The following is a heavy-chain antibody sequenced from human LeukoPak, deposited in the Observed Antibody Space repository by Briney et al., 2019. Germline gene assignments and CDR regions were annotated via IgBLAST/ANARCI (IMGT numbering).Heavy chain of an antibody. CDR3: AREPAATTYYYDSSGSLDY. J-gene: IGHJ4*02. Sequence: SVKVSCKAYGGTFSSYGISWVRQVPGQGLEWMGRIIPILGIANYAQKFQGRVTITADKSTSTAYMELSSLRSEDTAVYYCAREPAATTYYYDSSGSLDYWGQGTLVTVSS. D-gene: IGHD3-22*01. CDR1: GGTFSSYG. V-gene: IGHV1-69*04. CDR2: IIPILGIA.